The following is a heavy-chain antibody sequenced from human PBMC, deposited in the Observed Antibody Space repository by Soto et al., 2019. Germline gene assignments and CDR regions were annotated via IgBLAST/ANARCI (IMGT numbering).Heavy chain of an antibody. J-gene: IGHJ6*02. CDR3: AAELGFGKLSVV. CDR2: IIPLFGTT. Sequence: QVQVVQSGVEVRRPGSSVKVSCKASGDTFKNCVISWVRQAPGQGLEWMGGIIPLFGTTAFAQRFQGRLKITTDESTTTAYMELSRLRSEDTATYYCAAELGFGKLSVVWGQGTTVIVSS. D-gene: IGHD3-10*01. CDR1: GDTFKNCV. V-gene: IGHV1-69*01.